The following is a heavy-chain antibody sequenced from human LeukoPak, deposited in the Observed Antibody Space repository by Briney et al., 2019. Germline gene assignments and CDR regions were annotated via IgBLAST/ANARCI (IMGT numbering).Heavy chain of an antibody. J-gene: IGHJ4*02. V-gene: IGHV3-15*01. CDR2: IKSKTDGGTT. D-gene: IGHD5-18*01. CDR1: GFTFSNAW. CDR3: TTDPADTAMVTYYFDY. Sequence: PGGSLRLSCAASGFTFSNAWMSWVRQAPGKGLEWVGRIKSKTDGGTTDYAAPVKGRFTISRDDSKNTLYLQMNSLKTEDTAVYYCTTDPADTAMVTYYFDYWGQGTLVTVSS.